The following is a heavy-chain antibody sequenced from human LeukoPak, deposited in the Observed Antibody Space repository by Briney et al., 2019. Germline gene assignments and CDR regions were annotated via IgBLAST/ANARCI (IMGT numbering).Heavy chain of an antibody. CDR3: ARFTAPYYFDY. CDR2: IYYSGST. J-gene: IGHJ4*02. CDR1: GGSISSSSYY. D-gene: IGHD3-16*01. Sequence: SETLSLTCTVSGGSISSSSYYWGWIRQPPGKGLEWIGSIYYSGSTYYNPSLKSRVTISVDTSKNQFSLKLSSVTAADTAVYYCARFTAPYYFDYWGQGTLVTVSS. V-gene: IGHV4-39*07.